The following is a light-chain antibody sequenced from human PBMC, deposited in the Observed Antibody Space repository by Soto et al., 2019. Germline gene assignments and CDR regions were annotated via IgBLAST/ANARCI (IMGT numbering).Light chain of an antibody. V-gene: IGLV1-40*01. CDR3: AAWDDSLNAHYV. Sequence: HSVLTQPPSVSGAPEQRVTISCTGSSSNIGPTYDVHWYQQLPGTAPKLLIYANTNRPSGVPDRFSGSKSGTSASLAISGLQSEDEADYYCAAWDDSLNAHYVFGTGTKVTV. CDR2: ANT. CDR1: SSNIGPTYD. J-gene: IGLJ1*01.